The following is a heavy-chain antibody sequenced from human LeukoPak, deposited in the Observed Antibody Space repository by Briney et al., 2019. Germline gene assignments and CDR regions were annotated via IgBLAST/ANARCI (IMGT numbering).Heavy chain of an antibody. D-gene: IGHD1-1*01. CDR2: FDPEDGET. J-gene: IGHJ3*02. Sequence: GPVKVSCKVSGYTLTELSMHWVRQAPGKGLEWMGGFDPEDGETIYAQKFQGRFTMTEDTYTDTAYMELSSLRSEDTAVYYCASLRGVAGTYDAFDIWGQGTMVTVSS. V-gene: IGHV1-24*01. CDR1: GYTLTELS. CDR3: ASLRGVAGTYDAFDI.